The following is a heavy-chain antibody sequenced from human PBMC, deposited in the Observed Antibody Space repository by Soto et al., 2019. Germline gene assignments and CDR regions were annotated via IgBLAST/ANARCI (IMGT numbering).Heavy chain of an antibody. Sequence: SHTLAHICAISGQGVSDQGAISYGVWQSPSRGLEWLGRTYYRSKWYHDYAVSLNGRGTINPDTSQNQFSLHLTSVTPEDTAVYYCGRRVGNSLLAYWSQGSLDTGSS. CDR1: GQGVSDQGAI. V-gene: IGHV6-1*01. CDR3: GRRVGNSLLAY. CDR2: TYYRSKWYH. J-gene: IGHJ4*02. D-gene: IGHD6-13*01.